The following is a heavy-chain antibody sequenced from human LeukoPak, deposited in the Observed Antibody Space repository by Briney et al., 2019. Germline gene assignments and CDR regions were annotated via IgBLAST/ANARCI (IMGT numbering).Heavy chain of an antibody. CDR2: IIPIIGTA. D-gene: IGHD3-9*01. CDR1: GGTFSSYA. Sequence: ASVKVSCKASGGTFSSYAISWVRQAPGQGLEWMGRIIPIIGTANYAQKFQGRVTITTDGSTSTAYMELSSLRSEDTAVYYCARTIRYFDWFHYWGQGTLVTVSS. J-gene: IGHJ4*02. V-gene: IGHV1-69*05. CDR3: ARTIRYFDWFHY.